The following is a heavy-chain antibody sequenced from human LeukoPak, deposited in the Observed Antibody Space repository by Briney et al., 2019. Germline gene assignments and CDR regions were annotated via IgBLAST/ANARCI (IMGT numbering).Heavy chain of an antibody. J-gene: IGHJ4*02. CDR3: ASGGSSSGFDY. CDR2: IYHNGNT. CDR1: GGSISSGGYS. V-gene: IGHV4-30-2*01. D-gene: IGHD5-18*01. Sequence: PSETLSLTCAVSGGSISSGGYSWSWIRQPPGKGLEWIGYIYHNGNTYYSPSLKSRVTISVDRSKNQPSLKLSSVPAADTAMYYCASGGSSSGFDYWGQGTLVTVSS.